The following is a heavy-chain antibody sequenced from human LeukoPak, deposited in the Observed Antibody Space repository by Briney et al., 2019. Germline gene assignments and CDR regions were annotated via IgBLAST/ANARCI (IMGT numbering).Heavy chain of an antibody. J-gene: IGHJ4*02. V-gene: IGHV1-46*01. CDR3: ARSYNGYDGGD. CDR2: INPSGGST. CDR1: GYTFTSYY. D-gene: IGHD5-12*01. Sequence: GASVKVSCKASGYTFTSYYMHWVRQAPGQGLKWMGIINPSGGSTSYAQKFQGRVTMTRDTSTSTVYMELSSLRSEDTAVYYCARSYNGYDGGDWGQGTLVTVSS.